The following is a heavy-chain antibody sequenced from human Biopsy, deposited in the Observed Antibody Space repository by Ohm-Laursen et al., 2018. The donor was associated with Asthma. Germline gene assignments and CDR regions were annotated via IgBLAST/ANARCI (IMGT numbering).Heavy chain of an antibody. CDR1: PGSINDYY. V-gene: IGHV4-59*01. CDR3: VRATSTWSQSGPHYFDH. CDR2: VHSTGST. Sequence: SETLSLTCTVSPGSINDYYWNWIRPFPGKGLEWIGYVHSTGSTRFNPSLKSRLTISVDTSVDQDPLKLTSVTAADTAVYYCVRATSTWSQSGPHYFDHWGQGTLVTVSS. D-gene: IGHD6-13*01. J-gene: IGHJ4*02.